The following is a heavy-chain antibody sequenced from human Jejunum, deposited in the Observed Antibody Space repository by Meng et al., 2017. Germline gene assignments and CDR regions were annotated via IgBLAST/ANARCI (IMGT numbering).Heavy chain of an antibody. V-gene: IGHV1-3*04. CDR1: GYIFKNYA. CDR3: ARERQTSGEDY. J-gene: IGHJ4*02. CDR2: INTDNGDT. D-gene: IGHD2-15*01. Sequence: QVQLVQSAAEVKAPGASVKVSCKASGYIFKNYAMQWVRQAPGQRLDWIGWINTDNGDTQYSQTFQGRVTITRDTSASTTYMELSSLRSEDTAVYFCARERQTSGEDYWGQGTLVTASS.